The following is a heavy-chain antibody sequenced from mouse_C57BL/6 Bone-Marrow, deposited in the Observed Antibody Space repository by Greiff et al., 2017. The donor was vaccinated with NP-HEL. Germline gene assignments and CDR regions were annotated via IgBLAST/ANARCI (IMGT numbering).Heavy chain of an antibody. CDR3: ARHELRLDAMDY. V-gene: IGHV1-62-2*01. CDR1: GYTFTEYT. D-gene: IGHD2-13*01. CDR2: FYPGSGSI. Sequence: VHLVESGAELVKPGASVKLSCKASGYTFTEYTIHWVKQRSGQGLEWIGWFYPGSGSIKYNEKFKDKATLTADKSSSTVYMELSRLTSEDSAVYFCARHELRLDAMDYWGQGTSVTVSS. J-gene: IGHJ4*01.